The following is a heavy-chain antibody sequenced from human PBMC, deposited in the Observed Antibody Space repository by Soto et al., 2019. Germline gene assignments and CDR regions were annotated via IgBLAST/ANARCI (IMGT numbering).Heavy chain of an antibody. CDR1: GYTFTRYT. Sequence: ASVKVSCKASGYTFTRYTMNWVRQAPGQRLEWMGWINPDNGNTKSSQKFQDRVIITRDTSASTAYMDLSSLRSEDTAVYYCARGIATGQLDPWGQGXLVTVYS. CDR3: ARGIATGQLDP. J-gene: IGHJ5*02. D-gene: IGHD2-15*01. CDR2: INPDNGNT. V-gene: IGHV1-3*01.